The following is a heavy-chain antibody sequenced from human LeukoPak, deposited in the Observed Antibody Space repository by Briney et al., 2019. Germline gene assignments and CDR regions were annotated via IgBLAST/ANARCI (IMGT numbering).Heavy chain of an antibody. CDR3: ARGKSRGSHIDY. CDR2: IYHSGST. D-gene: IGHD1-26*01. Sequence: SETLSLSCTVSGYSISSDYYWGWIRQPPGKGLEWIGSIYHSGSTYYNPSLKGRVTISVDTSKNQFSLKLRSVTAADTAVYYCARGKSRGSHIDYWGQGTLVTVSS. CDR1: GYSISSDYY. J-gene: IGHJ4*02. V-gene: IGHV4-38-2*02.